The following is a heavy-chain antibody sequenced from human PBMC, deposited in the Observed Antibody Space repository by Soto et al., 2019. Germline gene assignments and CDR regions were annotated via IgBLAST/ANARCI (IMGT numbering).Heavy chain of an antibody. V-gene: IGHV3-23*01. D-gene: IGHD3-16*01. CDR3: AKDGNWLDVYYDV. CDR1: GIEFSNYA. CDR2: VSASGRSR. Sequence: EVQLLESGGGLVQPGGSLRLSCVGSGIEFSNYAMSWVRQAPGKGLEWVSIVSASGRSRYHADPVKGRFTISRDNSKNTLYLHMTNLRAEDTAVYYCAKDGNWLDVYYDVWGQGTPVTVSS. J-gene: IGHJ4*02.